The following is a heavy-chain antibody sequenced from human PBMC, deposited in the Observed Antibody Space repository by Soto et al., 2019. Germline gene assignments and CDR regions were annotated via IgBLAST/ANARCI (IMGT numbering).Heavy chain of an antibody. J-gene: IGHJ5*02. CDR3: AQLSGYDAGGWFDP. CDR1: GFSLSTDGVG. Sequence: QITLKESGPTLVKPTQTLTLTCTFSGFSLSTDGVGVGWIRQPPGKAPEWLALIYWNDDKRFSPSLKTRLTITKDTSKNQVVLTLTNMDPVDTATYYCAQLSGYDAGGWFDPRGQGTLVTVSS. CDR2: IYWNDDK. V-gene: IGHV2-5*01. D-gene: IGHD5-12*01.